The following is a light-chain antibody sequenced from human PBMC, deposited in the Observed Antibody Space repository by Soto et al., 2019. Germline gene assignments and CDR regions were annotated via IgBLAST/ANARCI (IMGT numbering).Light chain of an antibody. CDR1: QSLSWGY. J-gene: IGKJ1*01. Sequence: IVLTQSPGTLSLSPGESATLSCRASQSLSWGYLAWYQHTSGQAPRLLIYGASKRATGIPHRFSGSASGTDFTLTISRLEPDDFAMYYCQQYGASPWTFGQGTKVEVK. CDR3: QQYGASPWT. CDR2: GAS. V-gene: IGKV3-20*01.